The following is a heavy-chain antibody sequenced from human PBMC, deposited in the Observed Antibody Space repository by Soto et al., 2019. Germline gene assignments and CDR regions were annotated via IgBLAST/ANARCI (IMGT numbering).Heavy chain of an antibody. J-gene: IGHJ6*02. CDR3: KLPRGGTGLYSAVAG. D-gene: IGHD2-8*02. V-gene: IGHV1-69*13. Sequence: SVKVSCKASGGRFRTYTTSWVRQAPGQGLEWVGGIIPIFGTVNYAQKFRDRVTITADESTRTAYMELTNLRSEDTAVYSCKLPRGGTGLYSAVAGWGRGTKGTVP. CDR1: GGRFRTYT. CDR2: IIPIFGTV.